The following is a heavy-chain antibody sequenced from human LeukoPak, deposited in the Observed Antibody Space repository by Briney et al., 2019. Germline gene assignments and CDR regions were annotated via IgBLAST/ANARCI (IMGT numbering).Heavy chain of an antibody. CDR1: GDSISSGDYY. V-gene: IGHV3-23*01. Sequence: ETLSLTCSVSGDSISSGDYYWSWVRQAPGKGLEWVSGISGSGSGTYYADSVKGRFTISRDNSKNTLYLQMNSLRAEDTAVYYCAKGTTIAATIGFDYWGQGTLVTVSS. CDR3: AKGTTIAATIGFDY. J-gene: IGHJ4*02. D-gene: IGHD6-6*01. CDR2: ISGSGSGT.